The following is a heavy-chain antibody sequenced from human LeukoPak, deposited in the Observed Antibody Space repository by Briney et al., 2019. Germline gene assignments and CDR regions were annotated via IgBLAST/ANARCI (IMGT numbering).Heavy chain of an antibody. Sequence: GGSLRLSCAASGFTFSNYYMSWIRQTPGKGLEGLSYISGSGGDIHYADSVKGRFTISRDNAKNSLYLQMNSLRAEDTVMYYCARDIRAVGVTLYFDYWGQGILVSVTS. D-gene: IGHD1-26*01. J-gene: IGHJ4*02. CDR1: GFTFSNYY. CDR3: ARDIRAVGVTLYFDY. V-gene: IGHV3-11*01. CDR2: ISGSGGDI.